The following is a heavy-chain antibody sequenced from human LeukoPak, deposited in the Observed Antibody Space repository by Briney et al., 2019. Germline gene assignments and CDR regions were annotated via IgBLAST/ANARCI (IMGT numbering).Heavy chain of an antibody. V-gene: IGHV4-34*01. D-gene: IGHD3-22*01. CDR2: INHSGST. CDR1: GGSFSGYY. J-gene: IGHJ4*02. Sequence: PSETLSLTCAVYGGSFSGYYWSWLREPPGKGLEWIGEINHSGSTNYNPSLKSRVTISVDTSKNQFSLKLSSVTAADTAVYYCARGRSIDYYDSSGYYFDYWGQGTLVTVSS. CDR3: ARGRSIDYYDSSGYYFDY.